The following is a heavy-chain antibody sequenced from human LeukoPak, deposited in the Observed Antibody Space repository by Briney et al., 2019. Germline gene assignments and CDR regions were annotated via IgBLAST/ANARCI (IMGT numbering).Heavy chain of an antibody. Sequence: SETLSLTCAVSGGSISSGGYSWSWIRQPPGKGLEWIGYIYYSGSTYYNPSLKSRVTTSVDTSKNQFSLKLSSVTAADTAVYYCARAYSGSYYRYWGQGTLVTVSS. CDR1: GGSISSGGYS. CDR3: ARAYSGSYYRY. D-gene: IGHD1-26*01. V-gene: IGHV4-30-4*07. CDR2: IYYSGST. J-gene: IGHJ4*02.